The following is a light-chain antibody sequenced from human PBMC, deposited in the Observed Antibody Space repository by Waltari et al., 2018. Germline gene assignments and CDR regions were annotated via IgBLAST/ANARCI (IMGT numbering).Light chain of an antibody. Sequence: EVVLTQSPGTLSLSQGERATLSCRARQSVSKYLAWYQQRPGQAPRLLIYAASTRATGVSDRFSGSGFGTDFSLTISRLEPEDFAVYFCQNHERLPATFGQGTKVEIK. CDR3: QNHERLPAT. CDR1: QSVSKY. V-gene: IGKV3-20*01. CDR2: AAS. J-gene: IGKJ1*01.